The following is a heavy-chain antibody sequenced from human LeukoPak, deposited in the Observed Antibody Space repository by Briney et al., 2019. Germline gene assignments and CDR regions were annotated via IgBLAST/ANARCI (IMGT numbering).Heavy chain of an antibody. CDR3: ARVRRAAPRYFFPAAIGLLGWFDP. D-gene: IGHD2-2*02. CDR1: SGSFSGYY. CDR2: INHSGST. J-gene: IGHJ5*02. Sequence: SETLSLTCAVYSGSFSGYYWSWIRQPPGKGLEWIGEINHSGSTNYNPSLKSRVTISVDTSKNQFSLKLSSVTAADTAVYYCARVRRAAPRYFFPAAIGLLGWFDPWGQGTLVTVSS. V-gene: IGHV4-34*01.